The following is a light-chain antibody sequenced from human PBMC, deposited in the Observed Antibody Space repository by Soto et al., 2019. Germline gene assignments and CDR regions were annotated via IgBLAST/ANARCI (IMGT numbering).Light chain of an antibody. CDR3: SSYTISSTHVV. Sequence: QSALTQPASVSGSPGQSITISCTRTSSDVGGYNYVSWYQQHPGKAPKLMIYDVSNRPSGVSDRFSGSKSGNTASLTISGLQAEDEAAYYCSSYTISSTHVVFGGGTKLTVL. CDR1: SSDVGGYNY. V-gene: IGLV2-14*01. J-gene: IGLJ2*01. CDR2: DVS.